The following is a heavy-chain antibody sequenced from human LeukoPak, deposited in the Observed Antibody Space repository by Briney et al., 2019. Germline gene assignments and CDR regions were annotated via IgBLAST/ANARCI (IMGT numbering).Heavy chain of an antibody. J-gene: IGHJ4*02. CDR1: GFTFSSYS. V-gene: IGHV3-21*01. CDR3: ARVPDRGYSYGYRYYFDY. D-gene: IGHD5-18*01. CDR2: ISSSSSYI. Sequence: GGSLRLSCAASGFTFSSYSMNWVRQAPGKGLEWVSSISSSSSYIYYADSVKGRFTISRDNAKNSLYLQMNSLRAEDTAVYYCARVPDRGYSYGYRYYFDYWGQGTLVTVSS.